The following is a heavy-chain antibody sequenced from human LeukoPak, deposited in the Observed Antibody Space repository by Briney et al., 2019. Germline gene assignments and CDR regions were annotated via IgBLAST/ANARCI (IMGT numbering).Heavy chain of an antibody. CDR1: GGTFSSYA. CDR2: ISAYNGNT. V-gene: IGHV1-18*01. Sequence: ASVKVSCKASGGTFSSYAISWVRQTPGQGLEWMGWISAYNGNTNYAQKLQGRVTMTTDTSTSTAYMELRSLRSDDTAVYYCARRYCSSTSCYNYFDYWGQGTLVTVSS. CDR3: ARRYCSSTSCYNYFDY. J-gene: IGHJ4*02. D-gene: IGHD2-2*02.